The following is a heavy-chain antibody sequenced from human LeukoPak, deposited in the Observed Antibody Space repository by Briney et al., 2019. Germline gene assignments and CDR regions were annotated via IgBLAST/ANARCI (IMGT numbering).Heavy chain of an antibody. CDR2: ISWNSANK. V-gene: IGHV3-9*01. J-gene: IGHJ4*01. CDR3: AKDGGFDGYYFDS. Sequence: PGRSLRLSCVASGFTFDTYAMHWVRQAPGKGLEWVSGISWNSANKHYADSVKGRFTISRDDAKNSLYLQMNSLRREDTAFYYCAKDGGFDGYYFDSWGHGTLVTVSS. CDR1: GFTFDTYA. D-gene: IGHD5-12*01.